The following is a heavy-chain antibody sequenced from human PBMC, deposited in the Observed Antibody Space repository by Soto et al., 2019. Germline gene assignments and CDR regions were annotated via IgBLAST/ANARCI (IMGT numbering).Heavy chain of an antibody. J-gene: IGHJ6*04. CDR3: ARARNYGSGSLQALDV. CDR2: INAGNGNT. Sequence: ASVKVSCKASGYTFTSYAMHWVRQAPGQRLEWMGWINAGNGNTKYSQKFQGRVTITRDTSASTAYMELSSLRSEDTAVYYCARARNYGSGSLQALDVWGKGTTVTVSS. D-gene: IGHD3-10*01. CDR1: GYTFTSYA. V-gene: IGHV1-3*01.